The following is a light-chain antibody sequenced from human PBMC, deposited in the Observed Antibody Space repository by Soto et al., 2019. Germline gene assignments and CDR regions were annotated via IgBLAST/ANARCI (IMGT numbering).Light chain of an antibody. V-gene: IGLV2-8*01. CDR3: SSYAGSNTVV. CDR1: SSDVGGYNY. CDR2: EVS. Sequence: QLVLTQPPSASGSPGQSVTISCTGTSSDVGGYNYVSWYQQQSGKAPKLMIYEVSKRPSGVPDRFSGSKSGNTASLTVSGLQAEDEADYYCSSYAGSNTVVFGGGTKVTVL. J-gene: IGLJ2*01.